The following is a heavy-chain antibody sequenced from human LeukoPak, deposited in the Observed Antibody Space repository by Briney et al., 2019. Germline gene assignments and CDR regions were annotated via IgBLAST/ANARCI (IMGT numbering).Heavy chain of an antibody. J-gene: IGHJ4*02. Sequence: PSETLSLTCTVSGGSISSYYWSWIRQPPGKGLEWIGYIYYSGSTNYNPSLKSRVTISVDTSKNQFSLKLSSVTAADTAVYYCATGSYGSGSYYNDLFDYWGQGTLVTVSS. D-gene: IGHD3-10*01. CDR1: GGSISSYY. CDR3: ATGSYGSGSYYNDLFDY. CDR2: IYYSGST. V-gene: IGHV4-59*01.